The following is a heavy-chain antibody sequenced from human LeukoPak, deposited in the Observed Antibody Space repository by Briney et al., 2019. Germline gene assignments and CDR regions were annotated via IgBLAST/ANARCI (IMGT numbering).Heavy chain of an antibody. CDR1: GYSISSGYY. J-gene: IGHJ3*02. CDR3: ARGPYKYDRSGAFDI. D-gene: IGHD3-22*01. V-gene: IGHV4-38-2*02. CDR2: IYHSGST. Sequence: SETLSLTCTVSGYSISSGYYWGWIRQPPGKGLEWIGSIYHSGSTYYNPSLKSRVTISVDTSKNQFSLKLNSVTAADTAVYYCARGPYKYDRSGAFDIWGQGTMVTVSS.